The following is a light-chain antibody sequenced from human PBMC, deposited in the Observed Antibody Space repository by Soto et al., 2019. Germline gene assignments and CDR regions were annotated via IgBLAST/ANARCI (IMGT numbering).Light chain of an antibody. CDR2: DAS. Sequence: EIVLTQSPATLSLSPGERATLSCRASQSVSSNLAWYQQKPGQAPRLLIYDASNRATGIPARFSGSGSGTDFTLTISSLEPEDFAVYYCQQRSNWPPSWTLGQGTKVDIK. CDR1: QSVSSN. V-gene: IGKV3-11*01. J-gene: IGKJ1*01. CDR3: QQRSNWPPSWT.